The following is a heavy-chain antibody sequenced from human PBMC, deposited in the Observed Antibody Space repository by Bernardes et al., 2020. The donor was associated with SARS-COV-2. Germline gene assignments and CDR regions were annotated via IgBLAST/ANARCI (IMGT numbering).Heavy chain of an antibody. CDR1: AFTFNDYS. CDR2: FSCQDNT. J-gene: IGHJ4*02. Sequence: GGSLRLSCAASAFTFNDYSMNWVRQAPGKGLEWVSGFSCQDNTYYADSVKGRFTLSRDNSKKTVHLQMNSLRTEDTAVYYCAKGGQWGQGTLVTVSS. V-gene: IGHV3-23*01. D-gene: IGHD5-12*01. CDR3: AKGGQ.